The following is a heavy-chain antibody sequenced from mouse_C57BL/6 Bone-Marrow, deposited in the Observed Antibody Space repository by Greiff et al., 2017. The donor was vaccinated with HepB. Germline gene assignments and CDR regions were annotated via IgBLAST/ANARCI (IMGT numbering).Heavy chain of an antibody. Sequence: EVKLMESGPGLVKPSQSLSLTCSVTGYSITSGYYWNWIRQFPGDKLEWMGYISYDGSNNYNPSLKNRISITRDTSKNQFFLKLNSVTTEDTATYYCARERYYWGQGTSVTVSS. V-gene: IGHV3-6*01. CDR3: ARERYY. CDR1: GYSITSGYY. CDR2: ISYDGSN. J-gene: IGHJ4*01.